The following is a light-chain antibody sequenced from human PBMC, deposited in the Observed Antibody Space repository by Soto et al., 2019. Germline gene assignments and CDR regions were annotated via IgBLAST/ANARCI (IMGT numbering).Light chain of an antibody. CDR2: EVS. J-gene: IGLJ3*02. V-gene: IGLV2-14*02. Sequence: QSALTQPASVSGPPGQSITISCTGTSSDVGSYNLVSWYQQHPGKAPKLMISEVSNRPSGVSNRFSGSKSGNTASLTISGLQAEDEADYYCSSYTGTSPPLVFGGGTKLTVL. CDR1: SSDVGSYNL. CDR3: SSYTGTSPPLV.